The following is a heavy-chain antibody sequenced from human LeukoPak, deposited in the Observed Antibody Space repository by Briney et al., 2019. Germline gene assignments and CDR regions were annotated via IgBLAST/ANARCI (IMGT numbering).Heavy chain of an antibody. CDR2: INSDGSST. J-gene: IGHJ3*02. D-gene: IGHD2-2*01. CDR3: ARDGWVYCSSTSCYAAANDAFDI. Sequence: GGSLRLSCAASGFTFSSYWMHWVRQAPGKGLVWVSRINSDGSSTSYADSVKGRFTISRDNAKNTLYLQMNSLRAEDTAAYYCARDGWVYCSSTSCYAAANDAFDIWGQGTMVTVSS. V-gene: IGHV3-74*01. CDR1: GFTFSSYW.